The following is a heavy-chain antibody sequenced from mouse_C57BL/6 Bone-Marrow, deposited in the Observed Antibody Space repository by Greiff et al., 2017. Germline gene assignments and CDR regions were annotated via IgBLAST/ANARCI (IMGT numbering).Heavy chain of an antibody. J-gene: IGHJ3*01. CDR2: IYPGDGDT. CDR1: GYAFSSSW. V-gene: IGHV1-82*01. CDR3: ARWSYPFAY. Sequence: VQVVESGPELVKPGASVKISCKASGYAFSSSWMNWVKQRPGKGLEWIGRIYPGDGDTNYNGKFKGKATLTADKSSSTAYMQLSSLTSEDSAVYFCARWSYPFAYWGQGTLVTVSA. D-gene: IGHD6-5*01.